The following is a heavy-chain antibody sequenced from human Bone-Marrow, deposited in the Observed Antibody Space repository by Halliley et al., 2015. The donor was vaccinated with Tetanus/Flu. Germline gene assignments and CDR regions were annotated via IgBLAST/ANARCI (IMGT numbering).Heavy chain of an antibody. V-gene: IGHV4-59*11. D-gene: IGHD3-22*01. CDR2: IYYSGST. J-gene: IGHJ4*02. CDR1: GGSISSHY. CDR3: ARGRKYYYDSSGYTKFFDY. Sequence: GLVKPSETLSLTCTVSGGSISSHYWSWIRQPPGKGLEWIGYIYYSGSTDYNPSLKSRVTISVDTSRTQFSLKLSSVTAADTAVYYCARGRKYYYDSSGYTKFFDYWGQGTLVTVSS.